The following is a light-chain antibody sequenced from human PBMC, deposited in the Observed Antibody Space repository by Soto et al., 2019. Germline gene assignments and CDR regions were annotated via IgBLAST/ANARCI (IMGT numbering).Light chain of an antibody. Sequence: DIVMTQSPDSLTVSLGERATINCKSSQSVLYSSNNKNYLAWYQQKPGQPPKLIIYWASTRDSGVPDRFSGSGSGTDFTLTISSLQAEDVAVYYCHQYYSTPYTFGQGTKLEIK. CDR2: WAS. CDR1: QSVLYSSNNKNY. V-gene: IGKV4-1*01. J-gene: IGKJ2*01. CDR3: HQYYSTPYT.